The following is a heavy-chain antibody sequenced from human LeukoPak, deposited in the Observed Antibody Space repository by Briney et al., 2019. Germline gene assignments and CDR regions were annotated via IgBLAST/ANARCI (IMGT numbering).Heavy chain of an antibody. CDR3: ARHVSGIYGSRGDFDY. J-gene: IGHJ4*02. Sequence: PSETLSLTCSVSGGSIINFYWSWIRQPPGKGLEWIGYIHPNGGTRYNPALKSRVTMSVDTSNNQFSLKLDSVTAADTAVFYCARHVSGIYGSRGDFDYWGQGTLVTVSS. V-gene: IGHV4-59*08. CDR2: IHPNGGT. CDR1: GGSIINFY. D-gene: IGHD3-10*01.